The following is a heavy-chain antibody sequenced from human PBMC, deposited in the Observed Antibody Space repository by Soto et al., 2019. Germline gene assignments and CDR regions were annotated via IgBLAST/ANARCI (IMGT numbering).Heavy chain of an antibody. CDR2: VNPILSMS. D-gene: IGHD3-10*01. V-gene: IGHV1-69*02. Sequence: QVQLVQSGAEVKKPGSSVKVSCKASGDTFSFYTINWVRQAPGLGLEWMGRVNPILSMSNYAQKFQGRVTMTADKSTSTANMEPRSLRSEDTAFYYCATSYGSGYRAFDYWGQGALVTVSS. CDR1: GDTFSFYT. J-gene: IGHJ4*02. CDR3: ATSYGSGYRAFDY.